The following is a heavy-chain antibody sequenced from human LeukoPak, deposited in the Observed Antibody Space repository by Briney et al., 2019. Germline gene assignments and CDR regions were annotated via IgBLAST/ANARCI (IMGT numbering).Heavy chain of an antibody. CDR3: TRGRQLWEY. V-gene: IGHV3-23*01. CDR2: ISGSSAVI. Sequence: GGSLRLSCAASGFTFTTYALSGVCQAPGRGLEWVSSISGSSAVIDYADSVKGRFIISRDNSENTIYLQMNSLRAEDTAVYYCTRGRQLWEYWGQGTLVTVSS. D-gene: IGHD1-26*01. CDR1: GFTFTTYA. J-gene: IGHJ4*02.